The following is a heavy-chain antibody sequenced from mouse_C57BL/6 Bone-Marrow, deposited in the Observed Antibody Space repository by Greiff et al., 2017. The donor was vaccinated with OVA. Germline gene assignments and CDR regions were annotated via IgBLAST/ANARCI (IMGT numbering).Heavy chain of an antibody. D-gene: IGHD1-1*01. CDR1: GYTFTSYW. CDR3: ARYYGSSWYFDV. CDR2: IHTNSGST. V-gene: IGHV1-64*01. J-gene: IGHJ1*03. Sequence: QVQLQQPGAELVKPGASVKLSCKASGYTFTSYWMHWVKQRPGPGLEWIGMIHTNSGSTNYNEKFKSKATLTVDKSSSTAYMQLSSLTSEDSAVYYCARYYGSSWYFDVWGTGTTVTVSS.